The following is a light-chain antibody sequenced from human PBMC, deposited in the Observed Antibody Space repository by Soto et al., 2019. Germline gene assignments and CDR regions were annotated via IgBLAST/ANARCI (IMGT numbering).Light chain of an antibody. J-gene: IGKJ1*01. CDR3: QKYNSAPPWT. CDR1: QGISNY. CDR2: AAS. V-gene: IGKV1-17*03. Sequence: DIQMTQSPSAMSASVGDRVTITCRASQGISNYLAWFQQKPGQVPKRLIYAASILQGGVPSRFSGSGSGTEFTLTISGLQPEDFATYYCQKYNSAPPWTFGQGTKVEIK.